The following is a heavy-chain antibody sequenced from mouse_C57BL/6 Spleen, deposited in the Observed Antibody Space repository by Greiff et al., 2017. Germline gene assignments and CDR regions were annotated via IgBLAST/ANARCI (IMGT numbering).Heavy chain of an antibody. V-gene: IGHV1-22*01. Sequence: EVQLQQSGPELVKPGASVKMSCKASGYTFTDYNMNWVKQSHGTSLAWIGYINPNNGGPSSNQKFKGKATLTVNKSSSTAYMELRSLTSEDSSVYYCAREGYHEFAYWGQGTLVTVAA. CDR3: AREGYHEFAY. J-gene: IGHJ3*01. CDR2: INPNNGGP. CDR1: GYTFTDYN. D-gene: IGHD2-2*01.